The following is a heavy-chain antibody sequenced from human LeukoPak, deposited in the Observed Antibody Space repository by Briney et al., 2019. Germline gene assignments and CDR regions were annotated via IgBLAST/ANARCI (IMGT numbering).Heavy chain of an antibody. CDR2: ISASGGST. D-gene: IGHD5-12*01. V-gene: IGHV3-23*01. Sequence: GGSLRLSCAASGFTVSSYAMSWVRQAPGKGLEWVSAISASGGSTYYADSVKGRFTISRDNSKNTLYLQMNSLRAEDTAVYYCAKLGYSDSGYWGQGTLVTVSS. CDR1: GFTVSSYA. CDR3: AKLGYSDSGY. J-gene: IGHJ4*02.